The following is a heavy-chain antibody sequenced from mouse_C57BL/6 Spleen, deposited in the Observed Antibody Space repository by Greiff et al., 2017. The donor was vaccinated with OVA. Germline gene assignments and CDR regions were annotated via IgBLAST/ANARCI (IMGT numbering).Heavy chain of an antibody. V-gene: IGHV5-16*01. CDR1: GFTFSDYY. CDR2: INYDGSST. Sequence: EVQVVESEGGLVQPGSSMKLSCTASGFTFSDYYMAWVRQVPEKGLEWVANINYDGSSTYYLDSLKSRFIISRDNAKNILYLQMSSLKSEDTATYYCARYCYGSSYYWYFDVWGTGTTVTVSS. CDR3: ARYCYGSSYYWYFDV. D-gene: IGHD1-1*01. J-gene: IGHJ1*03.